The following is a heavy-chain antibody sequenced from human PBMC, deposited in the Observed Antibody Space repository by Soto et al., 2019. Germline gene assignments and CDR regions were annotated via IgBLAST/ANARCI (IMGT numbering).Heavy chain of an antibody. J-gene: IGHJ6*02. CDR1: GGSISSYY. D-gene: IGHD3-10*01. CDR2: VHHSWGS. CDR3: ARQGFGPLHGLVDV. V-gene: IGHV4-59*08. Sequence: QVQLQESGPGLVKPSETLSLSCTVSGGSISSYYWSWFRQSPGKRMEWIGYVHHSWGSSYNPSLQNRVAISLETSKSQFSLKVTSVTATDTAVYYCARQGFGPLHGLVDVWGQGTTVTVSS.